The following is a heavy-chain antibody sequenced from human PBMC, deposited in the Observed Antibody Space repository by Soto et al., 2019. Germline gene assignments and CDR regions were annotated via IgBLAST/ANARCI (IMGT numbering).Heavy chain of an antibody. J-gene: IGHJ3*01. CDR3: AKDTSPAWPVRDAFDV. D-gene: IGHD6-19*01. CDR1: GVAVGDYV. Sequence: PWGSLRLSCAASGVAVGDYVMHGVRQTTGKGLEWVSGISWNSDSLYYAGSVKGRFTISRDNAKNALYLQMNSLRAEDTALYYCAKDTSPAWPVRDAFDVWGQGTMVTVSS. CDR2: ISWNSDSL. V-gene: IGHV3-9*01.